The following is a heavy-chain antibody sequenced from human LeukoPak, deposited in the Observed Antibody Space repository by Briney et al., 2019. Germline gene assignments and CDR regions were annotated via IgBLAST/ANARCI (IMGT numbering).Heavy chain of an antibody. CDR2: ISSNGGST. V-gene: IGHV3-64*01. CDR3: AKGAHIVGATTFDY. J-gene: IGHJ4*02. CDR1: GFTFSSYA. D-gene: IGHD1-26*01. Sequence: GGSLRLSCAASGFTFSSYAMHWVRQAPGKGLEYVSAISSNGGSTYYANSVKGRFTISRDNSKNTLYLQMNSLRAEDTAVYYCAKGAHIVGATTFDYWGQGTLVTVSS.